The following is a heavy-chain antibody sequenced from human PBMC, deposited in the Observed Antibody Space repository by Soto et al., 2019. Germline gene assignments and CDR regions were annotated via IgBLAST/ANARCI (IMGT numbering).Heavy chain of an antibody. CDR3: AREYISSLGSRPTYWFDP. CDR2: INPNSGGT. D-gene: IGHD6-6*01. Sequence: ASLKLSCKAPGYTFTGYDSPWVRQAPGQGLEWMGWINPNSGGTNYAQKFQGWVTMTRDTSISTAYMELSRLRSDDTAVYYCAREYISSLGSRPTYWFDPWGQRPLVTVSS. CDR1: GYTFTGYD. J-gene: IGHJ5*02. V-gene: IGHV1-2*04.